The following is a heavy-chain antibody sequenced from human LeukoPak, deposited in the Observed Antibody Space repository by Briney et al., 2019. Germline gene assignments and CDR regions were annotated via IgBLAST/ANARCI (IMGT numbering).Heavy chain of an antibody. J-gene: IGHJ4*02. CDR3: ARMRGITMIVAFTALDY. Sequence: SETLSLTCTVSGYSLSSGYYWGWIRQPPGKGLEGIGSIYHSGSTYYNPSLKSRVTISVDTSKNQFSLKLSSVTAADTAVYYCARMRGITMIVAFTALDYWGQGTLVTVSS. CDR2: IYHSGST. CDR1: GYSLSSGYY. V-gene: IGHV4-38-2*02. D-gene: IGHD3-22*01.